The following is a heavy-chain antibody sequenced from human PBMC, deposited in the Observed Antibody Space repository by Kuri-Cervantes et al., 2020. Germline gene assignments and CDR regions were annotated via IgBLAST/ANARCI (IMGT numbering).Heavy chain of an antibody. V-gene: IGHV3-33*01. CDR1: GFTFSSYG. Sequence: GRSLRLSCAASGFTFSSYGMHWVRQAPGKGLEWVAVIWYDGSNKYYADSVKGRFTISRDNSKNTLYLQMNSLRAEDTAVYYCARDLDSSSLLDYWGQGTLVTVSS. CDR2: IWYDGSNK. CDR3: ARDLDSSSLLDY. J-gene: IGHJ4*02. D-gene: IGHD6-13*01.